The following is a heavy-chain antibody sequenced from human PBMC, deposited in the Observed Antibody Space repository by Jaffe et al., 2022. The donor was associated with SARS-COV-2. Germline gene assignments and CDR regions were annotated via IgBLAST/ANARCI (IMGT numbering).Heavy chain of an antibody. CDR3: AREGAGYSSGWTMGFDY. CDR1: GFTFSSYE. V-gene: IGHV3-48*03. Sequence: EVQLVESGGGLVQPGGSLRLSCAASGFTFSSYEMNWVRQAPGKGLEWVSYISSSGSTIYYADSVKGRFTISRDNAKNSLYLQMNSLRAEDTAVYYCAREGAGYSSGWTMGFDYWGQGTLVTVSS. D-gene: IGHD6-19*01. CDR2: ISSSGSTI. J-gene: IGHJ4*02.